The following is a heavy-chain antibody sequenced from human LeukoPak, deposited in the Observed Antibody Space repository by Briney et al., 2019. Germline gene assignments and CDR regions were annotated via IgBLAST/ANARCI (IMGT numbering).Heavy chain of an antibody. V-gene: IGHV1-8*01. CDR1: GYTFTSYD. CDR2: MNPNSGNT. CDR3: ARGSNDFSSLGY. D-gene: IGHD3-3*01. J-gene: IGHJ4*02. Sequence: ASVKVSCKASGYTFTSYDINWVRQATGQGLEWKGWMNPNSGNTGYAQKFQGRVTMTRNTSISTAYMELSSLRSEDTAVYYCARGSNDFSSLGYWGQGTLVTVSS.